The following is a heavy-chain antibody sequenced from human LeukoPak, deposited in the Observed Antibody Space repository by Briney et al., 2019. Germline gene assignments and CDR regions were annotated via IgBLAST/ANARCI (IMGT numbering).Heavy chain of an antibody. CDR1: GGSISSGGYY. CDR3: ARDRDYDRRHDAFDI. CDR2: IYYSGST. Sequence: SQTLSLTCTVSGGSISSGGYYWSWTRQHPGKGLGWIGYIYYSGSTYYNPSLKSRVTISVDTSKNQFSLKLSSVTAADTAVYYCARDRDYDRRHDAFDIWGQGTMVTVSS. V-gene: IGHV4-31*03. D-gene: IGHD3-22*01. J-gene: IGHJ3*02.